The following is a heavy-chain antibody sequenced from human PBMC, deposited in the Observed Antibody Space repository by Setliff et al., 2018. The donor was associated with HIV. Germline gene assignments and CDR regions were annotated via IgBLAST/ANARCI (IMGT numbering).Heavy chain of an antibody. CDR3: ASQPAYSTDWYPPGYLDH. D-gene: IGHD6-19*01. CDR1: GGPISSYY. CDR2: TYYSGRT. Sequence: SETLSLTCTVSGGPISSYYWSWIRQPPGKGLEWIGYTYYSGRTNYNPSLKSRVTLSVDTSRNQFSLKLSSVTAADTAVYYCASQPAYSTDWYPPGYLDHWGQGTLVTVSS. J-gene: IGHJ4*02. V-gene: IGHV4-59*08.